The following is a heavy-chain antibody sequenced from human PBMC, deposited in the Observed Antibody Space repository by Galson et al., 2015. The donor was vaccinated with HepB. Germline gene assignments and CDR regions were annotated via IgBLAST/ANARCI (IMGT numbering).Heavy chain of an antibody. J-gene: IGHJ4*01. CDR2: ISYSGNT. Sequence: SETLSLTCTVSGGSNSRTNYYWGWIRQPPGKGLEWIGSISYSGNTYYNPSLKSRVTVSADTSKNQVSLRVSSVTAADSAVYYCARHEWDCTTTSCYNYFDSWGHGALVTVSS. CDR1: GGSNSRTNYY. D-gene: IGHD2-2*02. V-gene: IGHV4-39*01. CDR3: ARHEWDCTTTSCYNYFDS.